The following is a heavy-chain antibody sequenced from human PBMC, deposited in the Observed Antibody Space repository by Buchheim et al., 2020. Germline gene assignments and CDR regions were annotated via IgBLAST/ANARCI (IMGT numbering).Heavy chain of an antibody. CDR3: AKEHWGPEY. D-gene: IGHD7-27*01. J-gene: IGHJ4*02. CDR2: IKSDGSVE. V-gene: IGHV3-7*01. CDR1: GFTFSDYW. Sequence: EVQLVESGGGLVQPGGSLRLSCAASGFTFSDYWMNWVRQAPGKGLEWVANIKSDGSVENYVDSVKGRFTISRDNNTNLVYLQMNSLRAEDTAVYYCAKEHWGPEYWGQGIL.